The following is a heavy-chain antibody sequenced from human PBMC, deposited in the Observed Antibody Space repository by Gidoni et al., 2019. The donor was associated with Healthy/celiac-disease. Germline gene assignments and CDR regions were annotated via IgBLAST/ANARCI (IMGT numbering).Heavy chain of an antibody. J-gene: IGHJ6*02. CDR2: ISGDGGST. CDR3: AKGTRGDSYYNYYGMDV. D-gene: IGHD4-17*01. V-gene: IGHV3-43*01. Sequence: EVQLVESGGVVVQPGGSLRLSCAASGFTFGDYTMHWVRQAPGKCLEWVSLISGDGGSTYYADSVKGRFTISRDNSKNSLYLQMNSLRTEDTALYYCAKGTRGDSYYNYYGMDVWGQGTTVTVSS. CDR1: GFTFGDYT.